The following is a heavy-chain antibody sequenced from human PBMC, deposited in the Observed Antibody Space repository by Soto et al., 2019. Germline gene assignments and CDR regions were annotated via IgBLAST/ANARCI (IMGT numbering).Heavy chain of an antibody. Sequence: EVQLVESGGGLVQPGGSLRLSCAASGFTFSNYSMNWVRQAPGKGLEWVSYISSSSSTIYYADSVKGRFTISRDNAKNSLHLQMNSLRAEDTAVYYCAGDLNYGVFDYWGQGTLVTVSS. J-gene: IGHJ4*02. CDR3: AGDLNYGVFDY. CDR2: ISSSSSTI. D-gene: IGHD4-17*01. CDR1: GFTFSNYS. V-gene: IGHV3-48*01.